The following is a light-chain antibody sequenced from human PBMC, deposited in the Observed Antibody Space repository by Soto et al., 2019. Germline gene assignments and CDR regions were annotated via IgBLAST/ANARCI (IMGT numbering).Light chain of an antibody. Sequence: IQMTQFPSSLSAAVGDRVTITCRASQDISKNLVWYQHKPGKAPKLLLYAASTLQSGVPSRFSGSGSGTDFTLTISSLQPEDVATYYCQKYNSAPTFTFGPGTRVDLK. V-gene: IGKV1-27*01. CDR1: QDISKN. J-gene: IGKJ3*01. CDR2: AAS. CDR3: QKYNSAPTFT.